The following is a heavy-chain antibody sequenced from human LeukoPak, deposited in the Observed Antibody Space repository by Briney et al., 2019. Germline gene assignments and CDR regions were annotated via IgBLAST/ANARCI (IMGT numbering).Heavy chain of an antibody. Sequence: GASVKVSCKASGYTFTSYGISWVRQAPGQGLEWMGWISAYNGNTNYAQKLQGRVTMTTDTSTSTAYMELRSLRSDDTAVYYCAREGVRYCSSTSCYDFDYWGQGTLVTVSS. CDR2: ISAYNGNT. D-gene: IGHD2-2*01. CDR1: GYTFTSYG. V-gene: IGHV1-18*01. CDR3: AREGVRYCSSTSCYDFDY. J-gene: IGHJ4*02.